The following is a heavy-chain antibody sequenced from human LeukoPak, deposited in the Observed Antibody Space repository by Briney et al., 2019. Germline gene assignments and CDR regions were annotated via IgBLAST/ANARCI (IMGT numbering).Heavy chain of an antibody. V-gene: IGHV3-23*01. Sequence: GGSLRLSCAASGFTFSRYAMSWVRQAPGKGLEWVSTISDSGAITYYADSVKGRFTVSRDNSKNTLYPQMKSLRAEDTAVYYCASFPVPAAGRYWFDPWGQGTLVTVSS. CDR2: ISDSGAIT. J-gene: IGHJ5*02. D-gene: IGHD2-2*01. CDR1: GFTFSRYA. CDR3: ASFPVPAAGRYWFDP.